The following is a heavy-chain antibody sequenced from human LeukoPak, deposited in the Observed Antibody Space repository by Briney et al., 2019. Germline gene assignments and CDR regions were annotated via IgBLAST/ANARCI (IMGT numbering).Heavy chain of an antibody. V-gene: IGHV1-69*13. CDR1: GGTFSSYA. J-gene: IGHJ3*02. Sequence: GASVKVSCKASGGTFSSYAISWVRQAPGQGLEWMGGIIPIFGTANYAQKFQGRVTITADESTSTAYMELSSLRSEDTAVYYCARRGVYDYQVAFDIWGQGTMVTVSS. CDR3: ARRGVYDYQVAFDI. D-gene: IGHD3-16*01. CDR2: IIPIFGTA.